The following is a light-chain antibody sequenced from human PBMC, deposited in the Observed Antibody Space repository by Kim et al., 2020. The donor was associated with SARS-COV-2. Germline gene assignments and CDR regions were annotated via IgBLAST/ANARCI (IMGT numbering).Light chain of an antibody. CDR1: QSVSNK. CDR3: QQYHNWPPLT. CDR2: GAS. Sequence: SPGERLTLSGRASQSVSNKLAWYQQRPGQAPSLLIYGASTRVTGTPARFSGSGSGTEFTLTISSLQSEDFAVYYCQQYHNWPPLTFGGGTKVDIK. J-gene: IGKJ4*01. V-gene: IGKV3-15*01.